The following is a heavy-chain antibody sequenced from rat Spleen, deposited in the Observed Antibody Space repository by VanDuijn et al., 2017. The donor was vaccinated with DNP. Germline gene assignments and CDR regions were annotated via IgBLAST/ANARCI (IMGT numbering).Heavy chain of an antibody. CDR2: VTNAGST. D-gene: IGHD5-1*01. J-gene: IGHJ2*01. CDR1: GFSITNNFK. Sequence: EVLLQESGPGLVKPSQSLSLTCSVTGFSITNNFKWSWIRKFPGNKLEWMGYVTNAGSTHYNPSLKSRISITTDTSKNQFFLQVNSVDTEDTATYYCAIQLGVFDYWDQVVMVTVSS. CDR3: AIQLGVFDY. V-gene: IGHV3-3*01.